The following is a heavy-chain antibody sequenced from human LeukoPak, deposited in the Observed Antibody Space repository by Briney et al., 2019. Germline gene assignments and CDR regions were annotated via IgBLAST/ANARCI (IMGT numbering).Heavy chain of an antibody. CDR3: ARDCSSTSCPFS. CDR1: GGTFSSYA. J-gene: IGHJ5*02. V-gene: IGHV1-69*13. CDR2: IIPIFGTA. Sequence: SVKVSCKASGGTFSSYAISWVRQAPGQGLEWMGGIIPIFGTANYAQKFQGRVTITADESTSTAYVELSSLRSEDTAVYYCARDCSSTSCPFSWGQGTLVTVSS. D-gene: IGHD2-2*01.